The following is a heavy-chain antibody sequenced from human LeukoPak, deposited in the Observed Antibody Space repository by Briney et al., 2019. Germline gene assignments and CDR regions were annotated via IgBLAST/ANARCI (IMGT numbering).Heavy chain of an antibody. CDR1: GGSISCYY. D-gene: IGHD2-15*01. V-gene: IGHV4-59*08. CDR2: IYYSGST. J-gene: IGHJ4*02. Sequence: KPSETLSLTCTVSGGSISCYYWSWIRQPPGKVLERIGYIYYSGSTNYNLSLKSRVIISVDTSKTQFSLKLSSVTAADTAVYYCARLGTTGYCSGGSCYSSYAVDYWGQGTLVTVSS. CDR3: ARLGTTGYCSGGSCYSSYAVDY.